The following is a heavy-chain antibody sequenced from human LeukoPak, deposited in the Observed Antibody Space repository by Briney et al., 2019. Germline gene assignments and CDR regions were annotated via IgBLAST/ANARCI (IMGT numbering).Heavy chain of an antibody. CDR1: GGSISSGGYY. D-gene: IGHD6-13*01. J-gene: IGHJ4*02. Sequence: SQTLSLTCTVSGGSISSGGYYWNWIRQPPGKGLEWIGYSYYSGSTNYNPSLKSRVTISADSSKNQFSLKLSSVTAADTAMYYCARAITVAATVDYWGQGTLVTVSS. V-gene: IGHV4-61*08. CDR2: SYYSGST. CDR3: ARAITVAATVDY.